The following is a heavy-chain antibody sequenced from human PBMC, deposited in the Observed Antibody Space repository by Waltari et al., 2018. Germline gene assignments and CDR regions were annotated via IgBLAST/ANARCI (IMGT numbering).Heavy chain of an antibody. CDR3: TTWGSLMSD. CDR1: GFTFSYAW. D-gene: IGHD3-16*01. CDR2: IKSKTEGGTA. V-gene: IGHV3-15*01. Sequence: EVQLVESGGGLVKPGESLRLSCAASGFTFSYAWMNWVRQAPGKGLEWVGRIKSKTEGGTADYSAPVKGRFTISRDDSKNTLYLQMNSLETEDTAVYYCTTWGSLMSDWGQGTLVTVSS. J-gene: IGHJ4*02.